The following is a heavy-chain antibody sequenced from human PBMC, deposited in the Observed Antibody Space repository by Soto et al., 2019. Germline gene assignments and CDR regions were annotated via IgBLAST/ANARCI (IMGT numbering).Heavy chain of an antibody. D-gene: IGHD6-13*01. CDR3: ARGGSSSVPIYYYGMDV. V-gene: IGHV4-4*02. CDR1: GGSISSSNW. J-gene: IGHJ6*02. Sequence: QVQLQESGPGLVKPSGTLSLTCAVSGGSISSSNWWSWVRQPPGKGLEWIGEIYHSGSTNYNPSLKSRVTISVDKSKNQCSLKLSSVTAADTAVYYCARGGSSSVPIYYYGMDVWGQGTTVTVSS. CDR2: IYHSGST.